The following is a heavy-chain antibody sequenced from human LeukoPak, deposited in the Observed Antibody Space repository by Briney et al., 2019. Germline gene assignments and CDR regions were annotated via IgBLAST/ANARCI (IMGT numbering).Heavy chain of an antibody. J-gene: IGHJ5*01. CDR3: ARVSGTPSFGNYWFDS. Sequence: AASVKVSCKASGYTFTAYYIHWVRQAPGQGLEWMGWINPNSGATNHAQNFQARVAMTRDTSISTDYMELSSLRSDDTAMYYCARVSGTPSFGNYWFDSWGRGTLVTVSS. CDR2: INPNSGAT. V-gene: IGHV1-2*02. CDR1: GYTFTAYY. D-gene: IGHD3-10*01.